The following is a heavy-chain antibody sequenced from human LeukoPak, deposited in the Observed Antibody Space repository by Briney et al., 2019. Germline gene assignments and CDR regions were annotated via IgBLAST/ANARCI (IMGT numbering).Heavy chain of an antibody. D-gene: IGHD3-10*01. CDR3: ARDRGSGIDY. Sequence: SETLSLTCTVSGGSIGSYFWSWIRQPAGKGLEWVGRIYTSGTTSYNASLKSRVTMSVDTSKNQFSLKLSSVTAADTAVYYCARDRGSGIDYWGQGTLVTVSS. J-gene: IGHJ4*02. V-gene: IGHV4-4*07. CDR1: GGSIGSYF. CDR2: IYTSGTT.